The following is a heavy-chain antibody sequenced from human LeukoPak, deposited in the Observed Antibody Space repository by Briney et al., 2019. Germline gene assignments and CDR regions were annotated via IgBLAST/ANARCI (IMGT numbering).Heavy chain of an antibody. CDR2: INPNSGGT. V-gene: IGHV1-2*02. J-gene: IGHJ4*02. Sequence: SVNVSCMASGYTFTGYYMHWVRQAPGQGLEWMGWINPNSGGTNYAQKFQGRVTITRETSISTAYMELSRLRSDDTAVYYCASGYCSSTSCLAFGYGGQGTLVTVSS. D-gene: IGHD2-2*01. CDR1: GYTFTGYY. CDR3: ASGYCSSTSCLAFGY.